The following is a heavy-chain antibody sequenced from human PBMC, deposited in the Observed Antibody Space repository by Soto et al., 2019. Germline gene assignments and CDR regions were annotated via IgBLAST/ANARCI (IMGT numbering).Heavy chain of an antibody. V-gene: IGHV1-69*01. CDR3: ARLSRPNYYDTSGFFTANWFDP. CDR1: GGTFNSYD. D-gene: IGHD3-22*01. Sequence: QVQLVQSGAEVKKPGSSMKVSCKASGGTFNSYDINWVRQAPGQGLEWMGGIIPIVETPKYAQKFQGRVTITADESTNTVYMELSSLRSEDTAMYYCARLSRPNYYDTSGFFTANWFDPWGQGPLVTVSS. CDR2: IIPIVETP. J-gene: IGHJ5*02.